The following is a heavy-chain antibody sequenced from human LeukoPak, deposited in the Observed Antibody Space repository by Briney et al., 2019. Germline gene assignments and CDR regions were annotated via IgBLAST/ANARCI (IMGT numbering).Heavy chain of an antibody. Sequence: SETLSLTCTVSGGSISSYYWSWIRQPAGKGLEWIGRLDTSGSTNYNPSLKSRVTMSGDTSKEQFSLKLSSVTAADTAVYYCASTTYYYDSSGYYFLDYWGQGTLVTVSS. D-gene: IGHD3-22*01. J-gene: IGHJ4*02. V-gene: IGHV4-4*07. CDR3: ASTTYYYDSSGYYFLDY. CDR2: LDTSGST. CDR1: GGSISSYY.